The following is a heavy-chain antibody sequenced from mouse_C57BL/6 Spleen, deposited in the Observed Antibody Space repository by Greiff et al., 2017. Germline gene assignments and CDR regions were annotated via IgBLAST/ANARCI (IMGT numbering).Heavy chain of an antibody. J-gene: IGHJ1*03. CDR2: IYPGDGDT. CDR3: ARSSYYGSSYWYFDV. V-gene: IGHV1-80*01. Sequence: VQLQQSGAELVKPGASVKISCKASGYAFSSYWMNWVKQRPGKGLEWIGQIYPGDGDTNYNGKFKGKATLTADKSSSTAYMQLSSLTSEDSAVYFCARSSYYGSSYWYFDVGGTGTTVTVSA. D-gene: IGHD1-1*01. CDR1: GYAFSSYW.